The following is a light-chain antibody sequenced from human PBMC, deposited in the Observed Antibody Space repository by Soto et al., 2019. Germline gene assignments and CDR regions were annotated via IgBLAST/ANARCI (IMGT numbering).Light chain of an antibody. Sequence: QSVLTQPPSASGTPGQRVTISCSGSSSNIGSNPVNWYQHLPGTAPKLLIYSNNQRPSGVPDRFSGSKSGSSASLAISGLQSEYEANYYCAAWDNSLNGSVFGTGTKLTV. CDR1: SSNIGSNP. V-gene: IGLV1-44*01. J-gene: IGLJ1*01. CDR2: SNN. CDR3: AAWDNSLNGSV.